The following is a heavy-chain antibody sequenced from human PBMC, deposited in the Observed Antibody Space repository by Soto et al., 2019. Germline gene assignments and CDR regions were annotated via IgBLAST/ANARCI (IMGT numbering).Heavy chain of an antibody. V-gene: IGHV4-34*01. CDR2: VNHGGST. D-gene: IGHD3-10*01. CDR3: RKWFGDLLRDY. CDR1: GGSFSNYY. J-gene: IGHJ4*02. Sequence: PSETLSLTCAVSGGSFSNYYWCWIRQPPGRGLEWIGEVNHGGSTNYNPSLKSRVTMSVDTSKKQFSLKLTSVTAADTAVYYCRKWFGDLLRDYWGQGTLVTVSS.